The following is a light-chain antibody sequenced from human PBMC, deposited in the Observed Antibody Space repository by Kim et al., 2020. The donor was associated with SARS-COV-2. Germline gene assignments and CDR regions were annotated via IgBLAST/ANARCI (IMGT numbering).Light chain of an antibody. CDR3: NSRDSSGNHVV. V-gene: IGLV3-19*01. Sequence: ALGQTVRITCQEDSLSNYFASWYQQKPGQAPVLVIYGKNNRPSGIPDRFSGSSSGNTASLTITGAQAEDEADYYCNSRDSSGNHVVFGGGTQLTVL. CDR2: GKN. J-gene: IGLJ2*01. CDR1: SLSNYF.